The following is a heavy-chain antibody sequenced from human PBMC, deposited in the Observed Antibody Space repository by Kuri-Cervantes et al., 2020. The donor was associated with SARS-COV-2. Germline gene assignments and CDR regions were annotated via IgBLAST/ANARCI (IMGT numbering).Heavy chain of an antibody. D-gene: IGHD2-15*01. J-gene: IGHJ2*01. CDR2: IYYSGGT. CDR3: ARQRATLWYFDL. V-gene: IGHV4-59*08. CDR1: GGSISSYY. Sequence: SETLSLTCTVSGGSISSYYWSWIRQPPGKGLEWIGYIYYSGGTNYNPSLKSRVTTSLDTSKNQFSLKLSSVTAADTAVYYCARQRATLWYFDLWGRGTLVTVSS.